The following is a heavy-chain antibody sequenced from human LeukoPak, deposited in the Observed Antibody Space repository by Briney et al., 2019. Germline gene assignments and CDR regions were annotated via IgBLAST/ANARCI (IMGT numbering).Heavy chain of an antibody. V-gene: IGHV4-59*01. CDR2: IYYSGST. Sequence: SETLSLTCTVSGGSISSYYWSWIQQPPGKGLEWIGYIYYSGSTNYNPSLKSRVTISVDTSKNQFSLKLSSVTAADTAVYYCARDRSFSGWFDPWGQGTLVTVSS. CDR3: ARDRSFSGWFDP. CDR1: GGSISSYY. J-gene: IGHJ5*02.